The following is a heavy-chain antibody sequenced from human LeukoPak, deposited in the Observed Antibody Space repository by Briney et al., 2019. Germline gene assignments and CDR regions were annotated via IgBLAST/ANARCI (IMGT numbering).Heavy chain of an antibody. CDR1: GYTFTSYG. CDR2: INPNSGGT. V-gene: IGHV1-2*06. Sequence: GASVKVSCKASGYTFTSYGISWVRQAPGQGLEWMGRINPNSGGTNYAQKFQGRVTMTRDTSISTAYMELSRLRSDDTAVYYCARDPNYGSGSYYKSLDYWGQGTLVTVSS. J-gene: IGHJ4*02. D-gene: IGHD3-10*01. CDR3: ARDPNYGSGSYYKSLDY.